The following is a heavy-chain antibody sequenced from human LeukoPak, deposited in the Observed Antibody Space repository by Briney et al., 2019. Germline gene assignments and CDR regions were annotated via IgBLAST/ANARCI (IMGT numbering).Heavy chain of an antibody. CDR1: GGSMSTYY. V-gene: IGHV4-59*12. Sequence: SETLSLTCTVSGGSMSTYYWSWIRQPPGKGLEWIGYIYHSGSTYYNPSLKSRVTISVDRSKNQFSLKLSSVTAADTAVYYCARAPPMSIAAAGTGRGWFDPWGQGTLVTVSS. CDR3: ARAPPMSIAAAGTGRGWFDP. D-gene: IGHD6-13*01. CDR2: IYHSGST. J-gene: IGHJ5*02.